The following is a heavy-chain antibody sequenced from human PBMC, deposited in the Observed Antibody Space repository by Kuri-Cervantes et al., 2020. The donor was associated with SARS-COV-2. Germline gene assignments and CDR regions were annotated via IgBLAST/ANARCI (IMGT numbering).Heavy chain of an antibody. D-gene: IGHD1-14*01. J-gene: IGHJ6*02. CDR2: TNPSGGST. CDR3: AREGRNIDYYYGMDV. V-gene: IGHV1-46*01. Sequence: ASVKVSCKASGYTFTSYYMHWVRQAPGQGLEWMGITNPSGGSTSYAQRFQGRVTMTRDTSTSTVYMELSSLRSEDTAVYYCAREGRNIDYYYGMDVWGQGTTVTDSS. CDR1: GYTFTSYY.